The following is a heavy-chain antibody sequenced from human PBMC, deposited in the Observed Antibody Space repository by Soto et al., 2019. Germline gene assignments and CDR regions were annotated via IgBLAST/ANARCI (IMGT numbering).Heavy chain of an antibody. V-gene: IGHV3-21*01. CDR1: GFTFSSYS. CDR2: ISSSSSYI. CDR3: ARDSGDSNPLYYYGMDV. D-gene: IGHD3-22*01. Sequence: EVQLVESGGGLVKPGGSLRLSCAASGFTFSSYSMNWVRQAPGKGLEWVSSISSSSSYIYYADSVKGRFTISRDNAKNSLYLQMNSLRAEDTAVYYCARDSGDSNPLYYYGMDVWGQGTTVTVSS. J-gene: IGHJ6*02.